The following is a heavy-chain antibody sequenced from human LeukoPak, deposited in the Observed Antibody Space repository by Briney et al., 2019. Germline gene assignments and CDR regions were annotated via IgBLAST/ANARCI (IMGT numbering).Heavy chain of an antibody. J-gene: IGHJ5*02. CDR2: INHTGST. CDR1: GGSFSGYY. D-gene: IGHD6-13*01. CDR3: ASSAAAGTSGWFDP. V-gene: IGHV4-34*01. Sequence: SETLSLTCAVYGGSFSGYYWSWIRQPPGKGLEWIGEINHTGSTKYNPSLKSRVTMSVDTSKNQFSLKLSSVTAADTAVYYCASSAAAGTSGWFDPWGQGTLVTVSS.